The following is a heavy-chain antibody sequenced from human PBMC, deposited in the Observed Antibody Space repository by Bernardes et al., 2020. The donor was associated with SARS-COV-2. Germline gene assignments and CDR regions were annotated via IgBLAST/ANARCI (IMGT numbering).Heavy chain of an antibody. CDR2: IYSGGNT. Sequence: GGSLRLSCAASAFTVKNDYMSWFRQAPGKGLEWVSVIYSGGNTYYTDSVKGRFTISRHISENTLYLHMNSLRREDTAVYYCASGPYDHDGTAYSPIDHWGQGILVSVSS. D-gene: IGHD2-21*02. V-gene: IGHV3-53*04. CDR3: ASGPYDHDGTAYSPIDH. CDR1: AFTVKNDY. J-gene: IGHJ4*02.